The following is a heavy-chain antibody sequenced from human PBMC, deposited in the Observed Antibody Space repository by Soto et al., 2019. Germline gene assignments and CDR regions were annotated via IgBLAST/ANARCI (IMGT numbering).Heavy chain of an antibody. CDR3: AKDAWGFAHYYGMDV. J-gene: IGHJ6*02. CDR2: ISGVGGTT. Sequence: GGSLRLSCAASGFAFTNYAMSWVRQVPGKGLEWVSTISGVGGTTYYAASVKGRFTISRDDSKNTLYLQMNSLRAEDTAVFYCAKDAWGFAHYYGMDVWGQGTTVTVSS. V-gene: IGHV3-23*01. D-gene: IGHD3-10*01. CDR1: GFAFTNYA.